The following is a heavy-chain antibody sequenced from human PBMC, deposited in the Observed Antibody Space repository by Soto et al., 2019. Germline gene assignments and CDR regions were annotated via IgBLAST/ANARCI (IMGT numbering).Heavy chain of an antibody. D-gene: IGHD2-2*02. CDR1: GGSISSYY. Sequence: SETLSLTCTVSGGSISSYYWSWIRQPPGKGLEWIGYIYYSGSTYYNPSLKSRVTISVDTSKNQFSLKLSSVTAADTAVYYCARAGCSSTSCYTWAPFDYCGQGALVTVSS. J-gene: IGHJ4*02. CDR2: IYYSGST. V-gene: IGHV4-59*12. CDR3: ARAGCSSTSCYTWAPFDY.